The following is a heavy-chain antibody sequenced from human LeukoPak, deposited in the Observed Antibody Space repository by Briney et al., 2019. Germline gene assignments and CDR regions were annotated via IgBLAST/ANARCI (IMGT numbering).Heavy chain of an antibody. D-gene: IGHD6-19*01. CDR3: ARVWYSSGLNWFDP. V-gene: IGHV3-53*01. CDR2: IYSGGST. CDR1: GFTVSSNY. J-gene: IGHJ5*02. Sequence: PGGSLRLSCAASGFTVSSNYKSWVRQAPGKGLEWVSVIYSGGSTYYADSVKGRFTISRDNSKSTLYLQMNSLRAEDTAVYYCARVWYSSGLNWFDPWGQGTLVTVSS.